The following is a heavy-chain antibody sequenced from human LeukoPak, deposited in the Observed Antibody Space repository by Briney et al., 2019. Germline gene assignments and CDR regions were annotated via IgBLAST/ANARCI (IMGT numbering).Heavy chain of an antibody. J-gene: IGHJ4*02. V-gene: IGHV4-34*01. CDR1: GFTFSDYY. CDR2: INHSGST. D-gene: IGHD3-3*01. CDR3: ARRRFLEWLSPFDY. Sequence: GSLRLSCAASGFTFSDYYMDWVRQPPGKGLEWIGEINHSGSTNYNPSLKSRVTISVDTSKNQFSLKLSSVTAADTAVYYCARRRFLEWLSPFDYWGQGTLVTVSS.